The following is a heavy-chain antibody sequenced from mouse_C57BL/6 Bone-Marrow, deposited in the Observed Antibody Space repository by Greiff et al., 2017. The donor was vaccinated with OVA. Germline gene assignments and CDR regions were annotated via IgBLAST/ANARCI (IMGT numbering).Heavy chain of an antibody. J-gene: IGHJ4*01. CDR1: GYTFTSYW. V-gene: IGHV1-55*01. Sequence: QVQLQQSGAELVKPGASVKMSCKASGYTFTSYWITWVKQRPGQGLEWIGDIYPGSGSTNYNEKFKSKATLTVDTSSSTAYMQLSSLTSEDSAVYYCARPPYSYAKDYGGQGTSVTVTS. CDR3: ARPPYSYAKDY. CDR2: IYPGSGST. D-gene: IGHD2-10*01.